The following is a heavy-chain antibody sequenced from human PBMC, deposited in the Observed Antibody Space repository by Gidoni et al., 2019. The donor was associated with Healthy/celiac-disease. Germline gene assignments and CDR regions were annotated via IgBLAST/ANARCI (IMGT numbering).Heavy chain of an antibody. CDR2: ISYDGSNK. D-gene: IGHD6-13*01. CDR3: AKEDGLGIAAAGMGSDAFDI. J-gene: IGHJ3*02. V-gene: IGHV3-30*18. CDR1: GFTFSSYG. Sequence: QVQLVESGGGVVQPGRSLRLSCAASGFTFSSYGMHWVRQAPGKGLGWVSVISYDGSNKYYADSVKGRFTISRDNSKNTLYLQMNSLRAEDTAVYYCAKEDGLGIAAAGMGSDAFDIWGQGTMVTVSS.